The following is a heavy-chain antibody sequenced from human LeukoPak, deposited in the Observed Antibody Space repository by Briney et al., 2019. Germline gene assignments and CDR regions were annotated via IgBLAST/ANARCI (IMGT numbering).Heavy chain of an antibody. CDR2: INKDGRQT. CDR1: GFTFSTSW. CDR3: ATSLDAPGNY. J-gene: IGHJ4*02. V-gene: IGHV3-7*01. D-gene: IGHD6-13*01. Sequence: GSLRLSCVVSGFTFSTSWMAWVRQAPGKGLEWLANINKDGRQTYYVDSVKGRFTISRDNAENSLHLQMNSLRAEDTAVYYCATSLDAPGNYWGQGGLVTVSS.